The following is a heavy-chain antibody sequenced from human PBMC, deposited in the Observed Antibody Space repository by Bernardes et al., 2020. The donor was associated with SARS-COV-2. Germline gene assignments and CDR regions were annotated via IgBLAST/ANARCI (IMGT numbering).Heavy chain of an antibody. D-gene: IGHD2-2*01. CDR1: GFSLSPARMG. V-gene: IGHV2-26*01. J-gene: IGHJ6*02. Sequence: SGPTLVKPTETLTLTCPVSGFSLSPARMGVSWIRQPPGKALEWLAHIFSNDEKSYSTSLKSRLTISKDTSKSQVVLTMTNMDPVDTATYYCARMGSSCSSTSCLSRTYYYYGMDVWGQGTTVTVSS. CDR3: ARMGSSCSSTSCLSRTYYYYGMDV. CDR2: IFSNDEK.